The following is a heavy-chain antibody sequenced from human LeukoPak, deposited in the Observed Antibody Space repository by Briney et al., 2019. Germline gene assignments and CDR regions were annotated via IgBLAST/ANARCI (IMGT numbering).Heavy chain of an antibody. CDR3: ATSIRRITISS. V-gene: IGHV3-30*04. D-gene: IGHD3-3*01. CDR2: ISYNGSHQ. Sequence: PGGSLRLSCAASGFTFSTYAMHWARQAPGKGLEWLTVISYNGSHQYHSDSVRGRFTISRDNSRNSVFLQINRLRPEDTAVYYCATSIRRITISSWGQGTLVTVSS. J-gene: IGHJ4*02. CDR1: GFTFSTYA.